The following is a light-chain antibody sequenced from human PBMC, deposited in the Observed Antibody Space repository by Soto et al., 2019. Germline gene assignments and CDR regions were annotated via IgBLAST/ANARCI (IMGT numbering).Light chain of an antibody. Sequence: ELVLTQSPGTLSLSPGERATLSCRASQSVSSYLAWYQQKPGQSPRLLIYDASNRATGIPARFSGSGSGTDFTLTISSLEPEDFAVYYCQQRRGTFGQGTKLEIK. CDR2: DAS. J-gene: IGKJ2*02. CDR3: QQRRGT. CDR1: QSVSSY. V-gene: IGKV3-11*01.